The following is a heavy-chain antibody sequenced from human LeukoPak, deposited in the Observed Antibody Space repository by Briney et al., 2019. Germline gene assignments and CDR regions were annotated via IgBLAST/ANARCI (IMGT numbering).Heavy chain of an antibody. CDR3: ARSKFGFGATNFDT. Sequence: SETLSLTCTVSGGSISSYYWSWIRQPPGKGLEWIGYLDVTGKKKYASFFESRVTISGDISKNQFSLRLTSLTAADTAVYFCARSKFGFGATNFDTWGQGTLVSVSS. V-gene: IGHV4-59*01. J-gene: IGHJ5*02. CDR1: GGSISSYY. CDR2: LDVTGKK. D-gene: IGHD3-10*01.